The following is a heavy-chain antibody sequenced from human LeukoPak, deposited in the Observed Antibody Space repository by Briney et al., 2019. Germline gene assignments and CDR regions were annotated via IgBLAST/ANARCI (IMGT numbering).Heavy chain of an antibody. J-gene: IGHJ5*02. CDR2: FYVTGST. D-gene: IGHD6-19*01. Sequence: TSETLSLTCTVPGDSISSYYWSWIRQPAGKGLEWIRRFYVTGSTNLNPALQSRVTMSVDTSKNQFSLKLTSVTAADTAVYYCARDRQWLVAHWGQGTLVTVSS. CDR3: ARDRQWLVAH. CDR1: GDSISSYY. V-gene: IGHV4-4*07.